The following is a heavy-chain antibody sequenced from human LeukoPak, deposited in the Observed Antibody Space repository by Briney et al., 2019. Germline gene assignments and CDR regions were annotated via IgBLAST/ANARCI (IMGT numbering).Heavy chain of an antibody. CDR3: AGALAAAGTNGAFDI. J-gene: IGHJ3*02. CDR1: GFTFSSYG. Sequence: PGGSLRLSCAASGFTFSSYGMHWVRQTPGKGLEWVAVIWYDGSNKYYADSVKGRFTISRDNSKNTLYLQMNSLRAEDTAVYYCAGALAAAGTNGAFDIWGQGTMVTVSS. D-gene: IGHD6-13*01. V-gene: IGHV3-33*01. CDR2: IWYDGSNK.